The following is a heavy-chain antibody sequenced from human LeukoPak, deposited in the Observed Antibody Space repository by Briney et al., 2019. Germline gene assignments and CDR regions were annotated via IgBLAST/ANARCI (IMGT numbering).Heavy chain of an antibody. V-gene: IGHV1-2*02. Sequence: ASVKVSCKASGYTFTGYYMHWVRQAPGQGLEWMGWINPNSGGTNYAQKFQGRVTMTRDTSISTAYMELSSLRSEDTAVYYCARGSGWYLPDDYWGQGTLVTVSS. CDR1: GYTFTGYY. D-gene: IGHD6-19*01. CDR2: INPNSGGT. CDR3: ARGSGWYLPDDY. J-gene: IGHJ4*02.